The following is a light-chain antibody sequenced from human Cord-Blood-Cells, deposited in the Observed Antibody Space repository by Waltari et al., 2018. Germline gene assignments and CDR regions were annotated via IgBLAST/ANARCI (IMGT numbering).Light chain of an antibody. V-gene: IGLV3-21*04. Sequence: SYVLTQPPSVSEAPGKTARITCGGNNIGSKSVHWYQQKPGKAPVLVIYYDSDRPSGIPERFSGSNSGNTATLTISRVGAGDEADYYCQLWDSSSDHYVFGTGTKVTVL. CDR2: YDS. CDR3: QLWDSSSDHYV. J-gene: IGLJ1*01. CDR1: NIGSKS.